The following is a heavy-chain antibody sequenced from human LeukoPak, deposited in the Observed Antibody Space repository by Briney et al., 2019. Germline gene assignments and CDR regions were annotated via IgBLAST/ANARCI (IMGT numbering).Heavy chain of an antibody. CDR2: ISYDGSNK. V-gene: IGHV3-30*18. CDR1: GFTFSSYG. Sequence: PGRCLRLSCAASGFTFSSYGMHWVRQAPGKGLEWVAVISYDGSNKYYADSVKGRFTISRDNSKNTLYLQMNSLRAEDTAVYYCAKEGGGYSGYDLYFDYWGQGTLVTVSS. D-gene: IGHD5-12*01. J-gene: IGHJ4*02. CDR3: AKEGGGYSGYDLYFDY.